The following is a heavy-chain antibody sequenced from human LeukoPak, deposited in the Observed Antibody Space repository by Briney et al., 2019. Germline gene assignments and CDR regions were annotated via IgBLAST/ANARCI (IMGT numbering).Heavy chain of an antibody. D-gene: IGHD4-17*01. CDR3: ARHSAYGDYIDY. Sequence: PSESLSLTCTVSGASITSSSFYWGWVRQSPGKGLDWIGRIDCSGKTYYNPSLKTRLTISVDQSKNRFSLKVTSLTAADTAVYHCARHSAYGDYIDYWGKGSLVTVSS. J-gene: IGHJ4*02. CDR1: GASITSSSFY. CDR2: IDCSGKT. V-gene: IGHV4-39*01.